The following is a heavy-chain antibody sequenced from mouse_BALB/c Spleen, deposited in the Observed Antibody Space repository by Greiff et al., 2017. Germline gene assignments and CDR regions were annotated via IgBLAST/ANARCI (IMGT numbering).Heavy chain of an antibody. CDR1: GFSLTSYG. CDR3: ARDYPTAAY. Sequence: VQLQQSGPGLVAPSQSLSITCTVSGFSLTSYGVHWVRQPPGKGLEWLGVIWAGGSTNYNSALMSRLSISKDNSKSQVFLKMNSLQTDDTAMYYCARDYPTAAYWGQGTLVTVSA. CDR2: IWAGGST. J-gene: IGHJ3*01. V-gene: IGHV2-9*02. D-gene: IGHD1-2*01.